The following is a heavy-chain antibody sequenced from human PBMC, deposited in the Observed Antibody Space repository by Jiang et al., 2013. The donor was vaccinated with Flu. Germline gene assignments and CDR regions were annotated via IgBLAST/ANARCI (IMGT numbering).Heavy chain of an antibody. Sequence: VQLVESGGGVVQPGRSLRLSCAASGFTFSSYGMHWVRQAPGKGLEWVAVIWYDGSNKYYADSVKGRFTISRDNSKNTLYLQMNSLRAEDTAVYYCARDGRGGDCPRDYYCYYGMDVWGQGTTVTVSS. CDR3: ARDGRGGDCPRDYYCYYGMDV. CDR2: IWYDGSNK. V-gene: IGHV3-33*01. D-gene: IGHD2-21*02. CDR1: GFTFSSYG. J-gene: IGHJ6*02.